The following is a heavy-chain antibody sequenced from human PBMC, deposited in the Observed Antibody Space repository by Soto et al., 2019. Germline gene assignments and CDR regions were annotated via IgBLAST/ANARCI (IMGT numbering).Heavy chain of an antibody. J-gene: IGHJ4*02. V-gene: IGHV4-59*01. CDR3: ARRIAVAGRPFDY. CDR2: IYYSGST. D-gene: IGHD6-19*01. CDR1: GGSISSYY. Sequence: PSETLSLTCTVSGGSISSYYWSWIRQPPGKGLEWIGYIYYSGSTNYNPSLKSRVTISVDTSKNQFSLKLSSVTAADTAVYYCARRIAVAGRPFDYWGQGTLVTVSS.